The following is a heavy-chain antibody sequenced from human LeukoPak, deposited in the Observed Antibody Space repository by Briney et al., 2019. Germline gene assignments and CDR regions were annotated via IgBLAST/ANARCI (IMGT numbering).Heavy chain of an antibody. CDR3: ARNLDS. CDR2: IKDDGSEK. Sequence: GGSLRLSCAASRFTFSTYWMSWVRQAPGKGLEWVASIKDDGSEKYYVDSVKGRFTVSRDNAKNSLYLQMNSLRAEDTGLYYCARNLDSWGQGTMVTVSS. V-gene: IGHV3-7*01. CDR1: RFTFSTYW. J-gene: IGHJ3*02.